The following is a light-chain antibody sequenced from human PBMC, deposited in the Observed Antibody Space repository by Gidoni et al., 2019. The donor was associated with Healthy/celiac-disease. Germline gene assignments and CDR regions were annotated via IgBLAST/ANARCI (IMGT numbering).Light chain of an antibody. J-gene: IGKJ4*01. CDR2: DAS. V-gene: IGKV3-11*01. Sequence: VLTQSPATLSLSPGERATLSCRASQSVSSYLAWYQQKPGQAPRLLLYDASNRATGIPARFSGSGSGTDVTLTISSLEPEDFAVYYCQQRSNWPPGLTFGGGTKVEIK. CDR1: QSVSSY. CDR3: QQRSNWPPGLT.